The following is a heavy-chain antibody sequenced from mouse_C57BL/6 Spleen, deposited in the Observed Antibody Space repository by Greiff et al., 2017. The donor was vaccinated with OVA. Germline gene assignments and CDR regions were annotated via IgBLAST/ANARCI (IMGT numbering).Heavy chain of an antibody. J-gene: IGHJ1*03. CDR1: GYAFSSSW. Sequence: QVQLKQSGPELVKPGASVKISCKASGYAFSSSWMNWVKQRPGKGLEWIGRIYPGDGDTNYNGKFKGKATLTADKSSSTAYMQLSSLTSEDSAVYFCARGGFITTVGGYFDVWGTGTTVTVSS. CDR2: IYPGDGDT. CDR3: ARGGFITTVGGYFDV. V-gene: IGHV1-82*01. D-gene: IGHD1-1*01.